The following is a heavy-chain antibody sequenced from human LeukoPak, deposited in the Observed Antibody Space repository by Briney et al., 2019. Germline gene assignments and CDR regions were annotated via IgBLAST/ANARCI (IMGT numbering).Heavy chain of an antibody. CDR1: GYTFTSYG. CDR3: AREVPGEQQLVSFSWFDP. D-gene: IGHD6-13*01. CDR2: ISAYNGNT. V-gene: IGHV1-18*01. J-gene: IGHJ5*02. Sequence: ASVKVSCKASGYTFTSYGISWVRQAPGQGLVWMGWISAYNGNTNYAQKLQGGVTMTTDTSTSTAYMELRSLRSDDTAVYYCAREVPGEQQLVSFSWFDPWGQGTLVTVSS.